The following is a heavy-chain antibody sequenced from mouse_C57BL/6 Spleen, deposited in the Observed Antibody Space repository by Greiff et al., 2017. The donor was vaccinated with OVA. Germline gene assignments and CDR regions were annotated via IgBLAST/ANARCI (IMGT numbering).Heavy chain of an antibody. D-gene: IGHD2-4*01. J-gene: IGHJ2*01. CDR2: IDPENGDT. Sequence: EVQLQESGAELVRPGASVKLSCTASGFNIKDDYMHWVKQRPEQGLEWIGWIDPENGDTEYASKFQGKATITADTSSNTAYLQLSSLTSEDTAVYYCTAGERYDYVFDYWGQGTTLTVSS. CDR3: TAGERYDYVFDY. V-gene: IGHV14-4*01. CDR1: GFNIKDDY.